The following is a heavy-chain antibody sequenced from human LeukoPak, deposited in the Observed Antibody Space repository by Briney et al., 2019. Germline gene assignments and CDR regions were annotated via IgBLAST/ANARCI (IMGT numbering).Heavy chain of an antibody. D-gene: IGHD2-15*01. CDR3: ATSHDTYCSGGSCYSNWFDP. CDR1: GYTFTSYG. J-gene: IGHJ5*02. V-gene: IGHV1-18*01. CDR2: ISAHNGNT. Sequence: ASVKVSCKASGYTFTSYGISWVRQAPGQGLEWMGWISAHNGNTNYAQKLQGRVTMTTDTSTSTAYMELRSLGSDDTAVYYCATSHDTYCSGGSCYSNWFDPWGQGTLVTVSS.